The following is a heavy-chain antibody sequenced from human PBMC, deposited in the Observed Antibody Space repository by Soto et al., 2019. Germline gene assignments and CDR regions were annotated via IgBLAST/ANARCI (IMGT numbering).Heavy chain of an antibody. Sequence: SETLSLTCVVSGTSISSTYWWTWVRQAPGKGLEWIGEIYHSGTTNYNPSLKSRVTISVDTSKNQFSLKLSSVTAADTAVYYCARMRYYYDSSAGSRYFQHWGQGTLVTVS. CDR3: ARMRYYYDSSAGSRYFQH. J-gene: IGHJ1*01. D-gene: IGHD3-22*01. CDR1: GTSISSTYW. V-gene: IGHV4-4*02. CDR2: IYHSGTT.